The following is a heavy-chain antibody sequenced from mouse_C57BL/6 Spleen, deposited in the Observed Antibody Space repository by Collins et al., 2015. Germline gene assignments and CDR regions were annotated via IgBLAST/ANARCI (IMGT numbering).Heavy chain of an antibody. CDR1: GSSLTSYG. V-gene: IGHV2-2*02. D-gene: IGHD1-1*01. Sequence: QVQLKQSGPGLVQPSQSLSITCTVSGSSLTSYGVHWVRQSPGKGLEWLGVIWSGGSTDYNAAFISRLSISKDNSKSQVFFKMNSLQANDTAIYYCARIIPYYYGSSYGYFDVWGAGTTVTVSS. J-gene: IGHJ1*01. CDR2: IWSGGST. CDR3: ARIIPYYYGSSYGYFDV.